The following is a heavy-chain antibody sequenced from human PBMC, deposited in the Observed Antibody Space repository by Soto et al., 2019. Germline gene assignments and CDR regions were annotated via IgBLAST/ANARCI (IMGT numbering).Heavy chain of an antibody. CDR1: GGSFSGYY. CDR3: ARSGAYSSSWYEARFGMDV. J-gene: IGHJ6*02. Sequence: QVQLQQWGAGLLKPSETLSLTCAVYGGSFSGYYWSWIRQPPGKGLEWIGEINHSGSTNYNPSLKSRDTISVDTSKNQFYLKLSSVTAADTAVYYCARSGAYSSSWYEARFGMDVWGQGTTVTVSS. CDR2: INHSGST. D-gene: IGHD6-13*01. V-gene: IGHV4-34*01.